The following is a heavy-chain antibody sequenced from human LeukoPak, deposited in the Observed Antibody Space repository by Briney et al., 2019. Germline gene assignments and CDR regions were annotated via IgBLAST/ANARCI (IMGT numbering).Heavy chain of an antibody. CDR1: GFSLSPSGMR. J-gene: IGHJ3*02. CDR2: IDWDDDK. V-gene: IGHV2-70*04. CDR3: ARSLGYCSSTSCSQDAFDI. D-gene: IGHD2-2*01. Sequence: SGPTLVNPTQTLTLTCTFSGFSLSPSGMRVSWIRQPPGKALEWLARIDWDDDKFYSTSLKTRLTISKDTSKNQVVLTMTNMDPVDTATYYCARSLGYCSSTSCSQDAFDIWGQGTMVTVSS.